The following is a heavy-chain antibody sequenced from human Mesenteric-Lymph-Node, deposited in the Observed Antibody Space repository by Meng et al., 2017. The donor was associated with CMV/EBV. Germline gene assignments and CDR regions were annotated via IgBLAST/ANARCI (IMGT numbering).Heavy chain of an antibody. CDR2: ISSDGSIK. CDR3: ARDQGYGSGSYWVY. J-gene: IGHJ4*02. CDR1: GFTFSSYG. Sequence: GESQKISCAASGFTFSSYGMHWVRQAPGKGLEWVAVISSDGSIKYYADSVKGRFTLSRDNSKNTLYLQMNSLRAEDTAVYYCARDQGYGSGSYWVYWGQGTLVTVSS. V-gene: IGHV3-30*19. D-gene: IGHD3-10*01.